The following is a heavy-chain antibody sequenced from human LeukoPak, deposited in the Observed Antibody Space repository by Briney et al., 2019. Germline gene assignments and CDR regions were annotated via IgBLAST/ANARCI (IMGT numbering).Heavy chain of an antibody. J-gene: IGHJ4*02. CDR3: AREIPYYGSGSYAPGYFDY. Sequence: GGSLRLSCAASGFTVSSNYMSWVRQAPGKGLEWVSVIYSGGSTYYADSVKGRFTISRDNSKNTLYLQMNSPRAEDTAVYYCAREIPYYGSGSYAPGYFDYWGQGTLVTVSS. D-gene: IGHD3-10*01. CDR1: GFTVSSNY. CDR2: IYSGGST. V-gene: IGHV3-66*01.